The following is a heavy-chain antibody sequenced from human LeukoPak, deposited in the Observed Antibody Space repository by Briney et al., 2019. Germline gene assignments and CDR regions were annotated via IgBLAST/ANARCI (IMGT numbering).Heavy chain of an antibody. Sequence: GGSLRLSCAASGFTFSSYEMNWVRQAPGKGLEWVSYISSSGSTIYYADSVKGRFTISRDNAKNSLYLQMNSLRAEDTAVYYCARDLMRYFDSNDPWGQGTLVTVPS. CDR2: ISSSGSTI. J-gene: IGHJ5*02. V-gene: IGHV3-48*03. D-gene: IGHD3-9*01. CDR1: GFTFSSYE. CDR3: ARDLMRYFDSNDP.